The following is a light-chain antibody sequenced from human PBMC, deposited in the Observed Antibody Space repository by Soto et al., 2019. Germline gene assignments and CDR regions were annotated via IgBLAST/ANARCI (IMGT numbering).Light chain of an antibody. V-gene: IGLV2-14*01. CDR2: EVS. J-gene: IGLJ3*02. CDR1: SSDVGGYNY. CDR3: SSYTSSSTHWV. Sequence: QSALTQPDYVSGSPGQSITISCTGTSSDVGGYNYVSWYQQHPGKAPKLMIYEVSNRPSGVSNRSSGSKSGNTASLTISGLQAEYEADYYCSSYTSSSTHWVFGGGTKLPVL.